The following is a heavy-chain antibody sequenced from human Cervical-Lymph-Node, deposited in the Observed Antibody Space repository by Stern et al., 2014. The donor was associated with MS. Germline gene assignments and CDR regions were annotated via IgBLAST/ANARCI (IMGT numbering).Heavy chain of an antibody. D-gene: IGHD1-26*01. CDR1: GDTFSRYA. Sequence: QVQLVQSGAEVKKPGSSVKVSCKASGDTFSRYAINWVRQVPGQGLEWMGGITHVFGATNYAQKFQGRVTITADKSTNTAYMELMTLRSEDTAVYYCARGGGLVGYFDYWGQGTLVSVSS. J-gene: IGHJ4*02. CDR2: ITHVFGAT. CDR3: ARGGGLVGYFDY. V-gene: IGHV1-69*06.